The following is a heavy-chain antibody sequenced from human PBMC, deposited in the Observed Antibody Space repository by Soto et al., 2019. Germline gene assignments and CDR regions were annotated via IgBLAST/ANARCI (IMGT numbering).Heavy chain of an antibody. D-gene: IGHD6-13*01. V-gene: IGHV5-10-1*01. CDR2: IDPSGSYT. CDR3: ARRSSIAAAGFGMDV. Sequence: PGECLKISCKGSGYSFTSYWISWVRQMPGKGLEWMGRIDPSGSYTNYSPSFQGHVTISADKSISTAYLQWSSLKATDTAMYYCARRSSIAAAGFGMDVWGQGTTVTVSS. J-gene: IGHJ6*02. CDR1: GYSFTSYW.